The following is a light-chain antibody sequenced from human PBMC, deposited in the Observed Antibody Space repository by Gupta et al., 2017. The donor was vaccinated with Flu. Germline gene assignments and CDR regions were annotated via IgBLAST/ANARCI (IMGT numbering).Light chain of an antibody. Sequence: DIVLTQPPLSLSATPGEPASISCKSSQSLLHSDGKTYLYWFLQRPGQPPQLLIYEISTRFSGVPDRFSGSGSGTDFTLKISRVEAQDVGVYYCVQSIQLPLTFGQGTKVEIK. J-gene: IGKJ1*01. CDR2: EIS. CDR1: QSLLHSDGKTY. V-gene: IGKV2D-29*01. CDR3: VQSIQLPLT.